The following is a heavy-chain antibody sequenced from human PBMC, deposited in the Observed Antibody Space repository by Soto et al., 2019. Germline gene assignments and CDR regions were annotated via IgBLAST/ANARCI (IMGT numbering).Heavy chain of an antibody. CDR1: GCTFRSYS. Sequence: GASVKVSCKASGCTFRSYSISWARQAPGQGLEWMGGIIPIFDITNYAQKFQGRVTITADESTSTAYMELSSLGSDDTAVYYCARPDEGGYSSNHHYYYALDVWGQGTTVTVSS. D-gene: IGHD3-22*01. V-gene: IGHV1-69*13. J-gene: IGHJ6*02. CDR2: IIPIFDIT. CDR3: ARPDEGGYSSNHHYYYALDV.